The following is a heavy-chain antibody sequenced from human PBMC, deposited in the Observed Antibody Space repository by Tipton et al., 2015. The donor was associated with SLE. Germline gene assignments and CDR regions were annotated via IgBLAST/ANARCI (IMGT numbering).Heavy chain of an antibody. Sequence: TLSLTCSVSGDSISSDNYSWSWIRQPAGKGLEWIGRIYASGSTQYNPSLKSRVSISVDTSKNQFSLKVNSVTAADTAVYYCARELDFWSGQFVYWCQGTLVSVSS. CDR2: IYASGST. D-gene: IGHD3-3*01. V-gene: IGHV4-61*02. CDR1: GDSISSDNYS. CDR3: ARELDFWSGQFVY. J-gene: IGHJ4*02.